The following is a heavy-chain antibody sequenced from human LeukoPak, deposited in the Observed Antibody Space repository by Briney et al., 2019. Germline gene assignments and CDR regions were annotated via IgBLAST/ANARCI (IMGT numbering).Heavy chain of an antibody. D-gene: IGHD2-21*02. V-gene: IGHV3-30*18. J-gene: IGHJ4*02. CDR1: GFSFSLYG. CDR3: AKVMVVTAILDY. Sequence: GGSLRLSCGASGFSFSLYGMHWVRQAPGKGLEWVAVISYDGSNKYYADSVKGRFTISRDNSKNTLYLQMNSLRAEDTAVYYCAKVMVVTAILDYWGQGTLVTVSS. CDR2: ISYDGSNK.